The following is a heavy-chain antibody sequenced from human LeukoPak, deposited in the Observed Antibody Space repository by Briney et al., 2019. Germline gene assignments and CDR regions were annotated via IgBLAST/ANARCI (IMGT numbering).Heavy chain of an antibody. CDR1: GYTFTSYY. Sequence: ASVKVSCKASGYTFTSYYMHWVRQAPGQGLEWMGIINPSGGSTSYAQKFQGRVTMTRDTSTSTAYMELSSLRSEDTAVYYCARSRGGGAARGLLDYWGQGTLVTVSS. V-gene: IGHV1-46*01. CDR3: ARSRGGGAARGLLDY. J-gene: IGHJ4*02. CDR2: INPSGGST. D-gene: IGHD1-26*01.